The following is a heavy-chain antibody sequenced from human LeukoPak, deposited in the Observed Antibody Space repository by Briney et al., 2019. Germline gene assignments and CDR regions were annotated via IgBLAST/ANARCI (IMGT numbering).Heavy chain of an antibody. D-gene: IGHD2-21*01. V-gene: IGHV1-69*13. CDR3: AREMSINCGGECYLFMFDY. CDR1: GGTFSSYA. Sequence: SVKVSCKASGGTFSSYAISWVRQAPGQGLEWMGGIIPIFGTANYAQKFQGRVTITADESTSTAYMELSSLRSEDTAVYYCAREMSINCGGECYLFMFDYWGQGTLVTVSS. CDR2: IIPIFGTA. J-gene: IGHJ4*02.